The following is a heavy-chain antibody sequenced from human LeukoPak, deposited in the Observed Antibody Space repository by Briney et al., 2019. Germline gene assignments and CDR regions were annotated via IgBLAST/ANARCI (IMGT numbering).Heavy chain of an antibody. Sequence: PGGSLRLSCAVSGFTFSGFWMSWVRQAPGKGLEWVSVIYSGGSTYYADSVKGRFTISRDNSKNTLYLQMNSLRAEDTAVYYCARDIAVAGTFFDYYYGMDVWGQGTTVTVSS. D-gene: IGHD6-19*01. CDR1: GFTFSGFW. V-gene: IGHV3-53*01. J-gene: IGHJ6*02. CDR2: IYSGGST. CDR3: ARDIAVAGTFFDYYYGMDV.